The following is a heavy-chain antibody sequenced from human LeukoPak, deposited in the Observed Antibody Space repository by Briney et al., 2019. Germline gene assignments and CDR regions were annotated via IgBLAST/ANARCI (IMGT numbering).Heavy chain of an antibody. CDR1: GYTLTELS. D-gene: IGHD6-13*01. CDR3: ARIEHRSSWYSRSGFYYYYGMDV. V-gene: IGHV1-24*01. J-gene: IGHJ6*02. CDR2: FDPEDGET. Sequence: GASVKVSCKVSGYTLTELSMHWVRQAPGKGLEWMGGFDPEDGETIYAQKFQGRVTMTEDTSTDTAYMELSSLRSEDTAVYYCARIEHRSSWYSRSGFYYYYGMDVWGQGTTVTVSS.